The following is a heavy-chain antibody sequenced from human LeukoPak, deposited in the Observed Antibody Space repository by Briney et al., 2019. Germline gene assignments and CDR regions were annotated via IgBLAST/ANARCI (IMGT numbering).Heavy chain of an antibody. Sequence: GGSLRLSCAASGFTFSSYSMNWVRQAPGKGLEWVSSISSSSSYIYYADSVKGRFTISRDNAKNSLYLQMNSLRAEDTAVYYCARERVVPAAYHDDAFDIWGQGTMVTVSS. J-gene: IGHJ3*02. V-gene: IGHV3-21*01. D-gene: IGHD2-2*01. CDR3: ARERVVPAAYHDDAFDI. CDR1: GFTFSSYS. CDR2: ISSSSSYI.